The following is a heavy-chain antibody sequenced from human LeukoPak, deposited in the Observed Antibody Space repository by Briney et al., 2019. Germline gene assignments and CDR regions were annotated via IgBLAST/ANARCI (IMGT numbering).Heavy chain of an antibody. V-gene: IGHV4-39*01. J-gene: IGHJ5*02. CDR2: IYYSGST. CDR1: GGSIRSSNYY. D-gene: IGHD3-22*01. Sequence: SETLSLTCNVFGGSIRSSNYYWGWIRQPPGKGLEWIGSIYYSGSTYYNPSLKSRVTISVDTSNNQFSLKVRSATATGTAVYYCARLFYYDSSGPPSWGQETLVTVSS. CDR3: ARLFYYDSSGPPS.